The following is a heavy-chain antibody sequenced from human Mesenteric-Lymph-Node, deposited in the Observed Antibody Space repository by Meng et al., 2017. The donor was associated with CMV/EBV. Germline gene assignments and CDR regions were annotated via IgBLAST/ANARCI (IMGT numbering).Heavy chain of an antibody. D-gene: IGHD3-10*01. CDR3: AKCAFGGELLFDY. CDR2: ISGSGGST. CDR1: GFTFTMYT. Sequence: GESLKISCAASGFTFTMYTMNWVRQAPGKGLEWVSAISGSGGSTYYADSVKGRFTISRDNSKNTLYLQMNSLRAEDTAVYYCAKCAFGGELLFDYWGQGTLVTVSS. J-gene: IGHJ4*02. V-gene: IGHV3-23*01.